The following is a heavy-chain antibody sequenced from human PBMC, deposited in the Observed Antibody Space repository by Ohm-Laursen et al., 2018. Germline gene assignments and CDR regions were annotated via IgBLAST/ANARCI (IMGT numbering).Heavy chain of an antibody. Sequence: SLRLSCAASGFTFDDYAMHWVRQVPGKGLEWVSGISWNSGSIGYADSVKGRFTISRDNAKNSLYLQMNSLRDEDTAVYYCARSGYTSKGYWGQGTLVTVSS. CDR3: ARSGYTSKGY. CDR2: ISWNSGSI. V-gene: IGHV3-9*01. CDR1: GFTFDDYA. J-gene: IGHJ4*02. D-gene: IGHD5-18*01.